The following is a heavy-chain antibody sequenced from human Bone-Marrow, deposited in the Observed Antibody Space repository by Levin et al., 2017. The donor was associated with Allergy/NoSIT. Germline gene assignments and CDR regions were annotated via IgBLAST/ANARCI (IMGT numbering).Heavy chain of an antibody. CDR3: ARDKIVPTGDDNYYYYYGMDV. CDR1: GFPFSDYA. CDR2: ISYNGREK. Sequence: LSLPCAASGFPFSDYAMHWVRQAPGQGLEWVSVISYNGREKFYADSVTGRFTFSRDNSKNTLYLQMNSLRVEDTAVYYCARDKIVPTGDDNYYYYYGMDVWGQGTTVTVSS. J-gene: IGHJ6*02. V-gene: IGHV3-30*04. D-gene: IGHD5-12*01.